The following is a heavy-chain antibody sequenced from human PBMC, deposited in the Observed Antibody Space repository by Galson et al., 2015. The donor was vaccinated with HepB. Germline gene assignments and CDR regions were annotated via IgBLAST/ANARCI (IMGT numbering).Heavy chain of an antibody. D-gene: IGHD3-10*01. J-gene: IGHJ4*02. V-gene: IGHV3-30*18. CDR1: GFTFSSYG. CDR3: AKRTRDEGDFDY. Sequence: SLRLSCAASGFTFSSYGMHWVRQAPGKGLEWVAVISYDGSNKYYADSVKGRFTISRDNSKNTLYLQMNSLRAEDTAVYYCAKRTRDEGDFDYWGQGTLVTVSS. CDR2: ISYDGSNK.